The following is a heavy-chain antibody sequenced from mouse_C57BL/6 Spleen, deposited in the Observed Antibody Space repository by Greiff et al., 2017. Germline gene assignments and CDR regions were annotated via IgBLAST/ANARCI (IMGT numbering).Heavy chain of an antibody. CDR3: ARGYYGSSYEGYFDV. CDR1: GYTFTSYW. Sequence: QVQLQQPGAELVKPGASVTLSCKASGYTFTSYWMHWVKQRPGQGLEWIGMIHPNSGSTNYNEKFKSKATLTVDKSSSTAYMQLSSLTSEDSAVYYCARGYYGSSYEGYFDVWGTGTTVTVSS. D-gene: IGHD1-1*01. J-gene: IGHJ1*03. CDR2: IHPNSGST. V-gene: IGHV1-64*01.